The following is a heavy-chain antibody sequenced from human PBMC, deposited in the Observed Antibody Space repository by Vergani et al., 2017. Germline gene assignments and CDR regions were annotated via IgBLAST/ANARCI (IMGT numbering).Heavy chain of an antibody. Sequence: EVQLVESGGGLVQPGRSLRLSCAASGFTFDDYAMHWVRQAPGKGLEWVSGISWNSGSIGYADSVKGRFTISRDNAKNTLYLQMNSLRAEDTAVYYCARLGQDYYGSGSPNWSFDYWGQGTLVTVSS. V-gene: IGHV3-9*01. CDR3: ARLGQDYYGSGSPNWSFDY. D-gene: IGHD3-10*01. CDR2: ISWNSGSI. CDR1: GFTFDDYA. J-gene: IGHJ4*02.